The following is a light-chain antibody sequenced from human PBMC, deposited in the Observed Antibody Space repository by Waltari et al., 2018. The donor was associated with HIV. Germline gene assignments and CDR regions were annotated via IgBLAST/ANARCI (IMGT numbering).Light chain of an antibody. CDR1: SRDIGYYTY. V-gene: IGLV2-14*01. Sequence: QFALTQPASVSGSPGQSITISCSGTSRDIGYYTYVSLFQQHPGKAPKLMIYEVSNRPSGISNRFSGSKSGNTASLTISALQAEDEADYFCSSVANSVTLSVLFGGGTKLTVL. CDR3: SSVANSVTLSVL. J-gene: IGLJ3*02. CDR2: EVS.